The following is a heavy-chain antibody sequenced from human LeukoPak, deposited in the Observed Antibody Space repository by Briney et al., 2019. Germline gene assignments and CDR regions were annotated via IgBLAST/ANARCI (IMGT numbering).Heavy chain of an antibody. D-gene: IGHD3-16*01. CDR1: GFIFSEYW. J-gene: IGHJ4*02. CDR2: IKQDGSEK. CDR3: GGGGGNFDY. Sequence: GGSLRLSCAASGFIFSEYWMNWVRQAPGKGPEWVTNIKQDGSEKYYVDSVKGRFTISRDNAKNSLYLQMNSLRAEDTAVYYWGGGGGNFDYWGQGTLVTVSS. V-gene: IGHV3-7*04.